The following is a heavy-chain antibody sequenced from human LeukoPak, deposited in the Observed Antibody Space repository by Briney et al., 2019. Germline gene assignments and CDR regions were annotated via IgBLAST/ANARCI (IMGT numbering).Heavy chain of an antibody. CDR3: VRDRITIVRGVLNYFDP. D-gene: IGHD3-10*01. V-gene: IGHV1-2*02. CDR1: GYTFINHY. Sequence: ASVKVSFKASGYTFINHYIHWVRQAPGKGVEGMGWINPKSGDTNYAQKFQGRVTMTTDTSMRTDYMEVSRLRSDDTAVYYCVRDRITIVRGVLNYFDPWGQGTLVTVSS. CDR2: INPKSGDT. J-gene: IGHJ5*02.